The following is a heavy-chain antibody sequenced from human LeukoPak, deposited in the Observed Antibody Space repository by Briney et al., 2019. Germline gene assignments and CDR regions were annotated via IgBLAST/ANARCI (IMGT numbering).Heavy chain of an antibody. CDR1: GYSFTNCR. V-gene: IGHV5-10-1*01. D-gene: IGHD5-24*01. J-gene: IGHJ4*02. CDR2: IDPSDSYT. CDR3: ARERDDYNVYFDY. Sequence: KPGESLKISCKGSGYSFTNCRISWVRQMPGKGLEWMGRIDPSDSYTNYSPSFQGHITISADKSISTAYLQWSSLKASDTAMYYCARERDDYNVYFDYWAQGTLVTVSS.